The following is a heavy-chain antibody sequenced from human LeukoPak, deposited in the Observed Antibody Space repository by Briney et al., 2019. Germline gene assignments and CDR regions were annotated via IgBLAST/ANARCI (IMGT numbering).Heavy chain of an antibody. Sequence: GGSLRLSCAASGFAFSGYNMNWVRQAPGKGLEWISSITASSIYIYHADSVKGRFTVSRDNAKNLLFLQMDSLRAEDTAVHYCARVLRDYYFDFWGQGTLVTVSS. J-gene: IGHJ4*02. CDR1: GFAFSGYN. CDR2: ITASSIYI. V-gene: IGHV3-21*01. D-gene: IGHD2-15*01. CDR3: ARVLRDYYFDF.